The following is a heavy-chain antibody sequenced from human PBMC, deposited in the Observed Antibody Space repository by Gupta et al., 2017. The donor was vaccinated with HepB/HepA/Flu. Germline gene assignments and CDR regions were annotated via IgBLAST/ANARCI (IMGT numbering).Heavy chain of an antibody. D-gene: IGHD2-15*01. V-gene: IGHV3-23*01. CDR3: AKCSGGACSSSYAMDA. CDR1: TFSSYA. J-gene: IGHJ6*02. Sequence: TFSSYAMSWVRQAPGKGLDWVSVISAGGSTYYADSVKGQFTISRDNSKNTWYLQMNSLRAEDTAVYFCAKCSGGACSSSYAMDAWGQGTTVTVSS. CDR2: ISAGGST.